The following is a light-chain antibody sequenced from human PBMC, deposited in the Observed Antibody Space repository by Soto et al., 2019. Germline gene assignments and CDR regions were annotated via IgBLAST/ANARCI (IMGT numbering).Light chain of an antibody. CDR1: QSIDNRY. Sequence: EIVLTQSPGTLSSSPGERATLSCRASQSIDNRYLAWYRHKPGQAPRLLIYATSSRATGIPDRFGGSGSGTDFTLTINRLEPEDFAVYYCQQYFGSSWTFGQGTKVDIK. CDR2: ATS. CDR3: QQYFGSSWT. V-gene: IGKV3-20*01. J-gene: IGKJ1*01.